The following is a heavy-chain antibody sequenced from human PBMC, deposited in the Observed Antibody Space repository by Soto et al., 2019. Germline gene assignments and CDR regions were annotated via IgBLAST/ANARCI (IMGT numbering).Heavy chain of an antibody. CDR3: ARENRVGYILPFDY. V-gene: IGHV1-3*04. Sequence: QVQLVQSAAEVKQPGASVKVSCKTSGYTFSTYGIHWVRQAPGQRLEWLGWINTANGNAKYSQNFQGRVTITSDTSGRTAYREVTSLRAEDTAVFYCARENRVGYILPFDYGGQETLVPVPS. CDR1: GYTFSTYG. D-gene: IGHD1-1*01. CDR2: INTANGNA. J-gene: IGHJ4*02.